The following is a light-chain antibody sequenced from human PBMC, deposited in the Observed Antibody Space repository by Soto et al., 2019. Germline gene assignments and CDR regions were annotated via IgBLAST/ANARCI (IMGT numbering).Light chain of an antibody. CDR3: QSYDSSSVV. CDR2: EDN. J-gene: IGLJ2*01. Sequence: NFMLTQPHSVSESPGKTVTISCTRSSGSIASNYVQWDQQRPGSAPTTVIYEDNQRPSGVPDRFSGSIDSSSNSASLTISGLKTEDEAAYYCQSYDSSSVVFGGGTKLTVL. V-gene: IGLV6-57*04. CDR1: SGSIASNY.